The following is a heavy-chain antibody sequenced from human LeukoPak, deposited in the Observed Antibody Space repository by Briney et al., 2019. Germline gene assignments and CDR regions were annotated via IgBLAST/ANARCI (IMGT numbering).Heavy chain of an antibody. J-gene: IGHJ6*04. CDR1: GFTFSSYG. V-gene: IGHV3-30*18. D-gene: IGHD3-10*02. CDR3: AELGITMIGGV. Sequence: GGSLRLSCAVSGFTFSSYGMHWVRQAPGKGLEWVAVISYDGSNKYYIDSVKGRFTISRDNSKNTLYLQMNSLRAEDTAVYYCAELGITMIGGVWGKGTTVTISS. CDR2: ISYDGSNK.